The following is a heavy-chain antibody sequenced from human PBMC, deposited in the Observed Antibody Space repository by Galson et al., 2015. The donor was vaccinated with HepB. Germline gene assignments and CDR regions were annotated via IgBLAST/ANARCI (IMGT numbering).Heavy chain of an antibody. CDR3: ARDGKEGGGPDY. CDR1: GGTFSSYA. V-gene: IGHV1-69*06. Sequence: SVKVSCKASGGTFSSYAISWVRQAPGQGLEWMGGIIPIFGTANYAQKFQGRVTITADKSTSTAYMELSSLRSEDTAVYYCARDGKEGGGPDYWGQGTLVTVSS. J-gene: IGHJ4*02. CDR2: IIPIFGTA. D-gene: IGHD2-15*01.